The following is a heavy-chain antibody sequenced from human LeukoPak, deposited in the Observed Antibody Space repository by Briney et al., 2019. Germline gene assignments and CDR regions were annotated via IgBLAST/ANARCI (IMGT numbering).Heavy chain of an antibody. CDR2: INSDGSST. Sequence: GGSLRLSCASSGFTFRNYWMHWVRQAPGKGLVWVSRINSDGSSTNYADSVKGRFTISRDNAKNTLYLQMNSLRAEDTAVYYCATNSFWSGYYWGQGTLVTVSS. D-gene: IGHD3-3*01. V-gene: IGHV3-74*01. CDR1: GFTFRNYW. J-gene: IGHJ4*02. CDR3: ATNSFWSGYY.